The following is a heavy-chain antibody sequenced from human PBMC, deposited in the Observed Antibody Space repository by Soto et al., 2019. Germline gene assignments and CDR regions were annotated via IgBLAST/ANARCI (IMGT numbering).Heavy chain of an antibody. CDR3: ARDDCGGVCYDYYHYGMDV. V-gene: IGHV1-18*01. J-gene: IGHJ6*02. CDR1: GYSFTRYG. CDR2: INTYNGNT. Sequence: ASVKVSCKASGYSFTRYGIAWARQAPGQGLEWMGWINTYNGNTNYAQNLQGRVTLTTDTSTSTAYMELSSLRSEDTAVYYCARDDCGGVCYDYYHYGMDVWGQGATVTVSS. D-gene: IGHD2-21*02.